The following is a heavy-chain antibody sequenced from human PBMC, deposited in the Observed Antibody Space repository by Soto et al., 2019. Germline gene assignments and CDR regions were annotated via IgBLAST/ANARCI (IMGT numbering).Heavy chain of an antibody. CDR1: GFTFSRYT. J-gene: IGHJ4*02. Sequence: QVQLVESGGGVVQPGRSLRLSCAASGFTFSRYTIYWVRQAPGKGLEWVAIISDDGINDYYADSVKGRFTISRDNSKNTVYLQTNSLRAEDTAVYYCARDRSGFFDYWGQGTLVTVSS. D-gene: IGHD2-15*01. CDR2: ISDDGIND. CDR3: ARDRSGFFDY. V-gene: IGHV3-30-3*01.